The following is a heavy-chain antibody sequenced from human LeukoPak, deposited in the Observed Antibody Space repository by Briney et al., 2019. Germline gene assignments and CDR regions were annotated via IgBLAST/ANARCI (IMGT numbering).Heavy chain of an antibody. V-gene: IGHV3-23*01. Sequence: GGSLRLSCAASGFTFSSSAMSWVRQAPGKGLEWVSAISGSGGVTYYRDSVKGRFTVSRDNSKNTLYLQMNSLRAEDTAVYYCAKNGSGTSRAFDVWGEGTMVTVSS. CDR2: ISGSGGVT. CDR3: AKNGSGTSRAFDV. J-gene: IGHJ3*01. CDR1: GFTFSSSA. D-gene: IGHD3-10*01.